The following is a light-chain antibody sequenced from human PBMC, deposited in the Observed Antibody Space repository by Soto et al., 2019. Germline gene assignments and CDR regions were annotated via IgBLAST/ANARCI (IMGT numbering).Light chain of an antibody. Sequence: EIALTQSPGTLSLSPGERATLSCRASQSVTANYLAWYQQRPGQAPRLLIYAASIGATGVPDRFSDSGSGTDFTLTISRLEPEDFAVYYCLQYGVPLWTFGQGTTVEIK. V-gene: IGKV3-20*01. J-gene: IGKJ1*01. CDR3: LQYGVPLWT. CDR2: AAS. CDR1: QSVTANY.